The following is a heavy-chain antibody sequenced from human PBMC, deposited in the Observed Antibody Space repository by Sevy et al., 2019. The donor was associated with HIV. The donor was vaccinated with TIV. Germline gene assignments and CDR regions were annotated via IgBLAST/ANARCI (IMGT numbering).Heavy chain of an antibody. V-gene: IGHV3-7*03. CDR1: GFTFSSYW. CDR3: ARDTVSYYYGSGSYHYYYGMDV. CDR2: IKQDGSEK. D-gene: IGHD3-10*01. Sequence: GGSLRLSCAASGFTFSSYWMSWVRLAPGKGLEWVANIKQDGSEKYYVDSVKGRFTISRDNAKNSLYLKMNSLRAEDTAVYYCARDTVSYYYGSGSYHYYYGMDVWGQGTTVTVSS. J-gene: IGHJ6*02.